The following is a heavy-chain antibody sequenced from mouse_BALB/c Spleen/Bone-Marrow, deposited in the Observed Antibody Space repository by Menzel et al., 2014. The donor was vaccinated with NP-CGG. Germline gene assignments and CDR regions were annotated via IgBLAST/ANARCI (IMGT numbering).Heavy chain of an antibody. J-gene: IGHJ3*01. CDR3: ARGEYGNAWFAY. CDR2: IYPGNGGT. V-gene: IGHV1-12*01. D-gene: IGHD2-10*02. Sequence: VQLQQSGAELVRSGASVKMSCKASGYTFTSYNMHWVKQTPGQGLEWLGYIYPGNGGTKYNQKLKGKATLTADTSSSTAYMQISSLTSEDSAVYFCARGEYGNAWFAYWGQGTLVTVSA. CDR1: GYTFTSYN.